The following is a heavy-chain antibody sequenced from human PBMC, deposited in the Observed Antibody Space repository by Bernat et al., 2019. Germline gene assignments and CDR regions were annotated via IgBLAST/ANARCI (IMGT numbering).Heavy chain of an antibody. Sequence: EVQLVESGGGLVQPGGSLKLSCAASGFTFSGSAMHWVRQASGKGLEWGGRIRSKANSYATAYAASVKGRFTISRDDSKNTAYLQMNSLKTEDTAVYYCTRQPLTAADHWGQGTLVTVSS. CDR3: TRQPLTAADH. D-gene: IGHD6-13*01. CDR2: IRSKANSYAT. V-gene: IGHV3-73*01. CDR1: GFTFSGSA. J-gene: IGHJ4*02.